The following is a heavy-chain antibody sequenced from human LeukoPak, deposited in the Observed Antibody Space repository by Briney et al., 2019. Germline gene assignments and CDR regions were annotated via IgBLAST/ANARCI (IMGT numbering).Heavy chain of an antibody. CDR2: ISSSSSYI. J-gene: IGHJ6*03. V-gene: IGHV3-21*04. CDR3: ARGAYSSSWYRYYYYMDV. CDR1: GFTFSSYS. Sequence: GGSLRLSCAASGFTFSSYSLNWVRQAPGKGLEWVSSISSSSSYIYYADSVKGRFTISRDNAKNSLYLQMNSLRAEDTALYYCARGAYSSSWYRYYYYMDVWGKGTTVTVSS. D-gene: IGHD6-13*01.